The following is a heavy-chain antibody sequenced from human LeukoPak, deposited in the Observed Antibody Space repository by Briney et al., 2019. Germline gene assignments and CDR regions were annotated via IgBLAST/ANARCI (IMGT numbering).Heavy chain of an antibody. V-gene: IGHV4-59*08. CDR3: ARHFQGSSDYDY. D-gene: IGHD3-22*01. Sequence: PSETLSLTCTVSGVSITNYYCSWIRQPPGKGLEWIGYIYYSGSTNYNPSLKSRVTISVDTSKNQFSLKLSSVTAADTAVYYCARHFQGSSDYDYWGQGTLVTVSS. CDR1: GVSITNYY. J-gene: IGHJ4*02. CDR2: IYYSGST.